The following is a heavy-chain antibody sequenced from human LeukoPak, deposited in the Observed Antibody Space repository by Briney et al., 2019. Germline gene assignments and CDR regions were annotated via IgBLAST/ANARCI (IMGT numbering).Heavy chain of an antibody. Sequence: PGRSLRLSCAASGFTFSSYGMHWVRQAPGKGLEWVAVIWYDGSNKYYADSVKGRFTISRDNSKNTLYLQMNSLRAEDTAVYYCAKADYGPFDYWGQGTLVTVSS. V-gene: IGHV3-33*06. CDR1: GFTFSSYG. CDR2: IWYDGSNK. D-gene: IGHD4/OR15-4a*01. CDR3: AKADYGPFDY. J-gene: IGHJ4*02.